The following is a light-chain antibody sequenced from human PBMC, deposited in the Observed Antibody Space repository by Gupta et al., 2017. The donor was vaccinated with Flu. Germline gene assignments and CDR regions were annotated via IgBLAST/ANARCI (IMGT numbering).Light chain of an antibody. CDR1: QSGFDSSDNKNV. CDR2: WAS. J-gene: IGKJ4*01. V-gene: IGKV4-1*01. Sequence: DIVMTQSPVSLAVSLGERATMKCKSSQSGFDSSDNKNVLAWYQQRPGHPPKLLIYWASTRRAEVPDRFSGSGSGTDFALTISSLQADDVALYYCQQFDSGPVTFGGGTRVEI. CDR3: QQFDSGPVT.